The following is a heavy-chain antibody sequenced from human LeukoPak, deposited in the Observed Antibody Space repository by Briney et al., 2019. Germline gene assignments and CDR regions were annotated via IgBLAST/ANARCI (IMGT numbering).Heavy chain of an antibody. CDR3: ARGGPSSRYFDL. CDR1: GGSISSYY. J-gene: IGHJ4*02. V-gene: IGHV4-4*07. D-gene: IGHD6-13*01. Sequence: SETLSLTCTVSGGSISSYYWSWIRQPAGKGLEWIGRIYTSGSTHYNPSLKSRVTMSVDTSKNQFSLKLTSVTAADTAVYYCARGGPSSRYFDLWGQGTLVTVSS. CDR2: IYTSGST.